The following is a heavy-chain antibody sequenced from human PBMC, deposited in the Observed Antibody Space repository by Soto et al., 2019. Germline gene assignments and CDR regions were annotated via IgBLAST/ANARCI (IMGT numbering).Heavy chain of an antibody. Sequence: PGGSLRLSCAASGFSFCEYYMTWIRQAPGQGLEWVSYISSRSGTIFYADSVKGRFTLSRDNSKNSMYLQMNSLRAEDTAVYYWAREVDRALVGSPHYFDYWGQGTLVTVSS. CDR3: AREVDRALVGSPHYFDY. V-gene: IGHV3-11*01. D-gene: IGHD5-18*01. J-gene: IGHJ4*01. CDR2: ISSRSGTI. CDR1: GFSFCEYY.